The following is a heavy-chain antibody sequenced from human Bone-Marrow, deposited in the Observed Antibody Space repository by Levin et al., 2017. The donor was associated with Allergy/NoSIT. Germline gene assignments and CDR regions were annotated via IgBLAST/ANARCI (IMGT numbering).Heavy chain of an antibody. CDR2: ISDDSSYK. Sequence: GGSLRLSCAASGFTFSSSSMNWVRLVPGKGLEWVSYISDDSSYKKYSDSVRGRFTISRDNARNSLSLQMDSLRAGDTAVYYCARDLLPENWNNHYYGLDVWGLGTTVTVSS. CDR3: ARDLLPENWNNHYYGLDV. J-gene: IGHJ6*02. D-gene: IGHD1/OR15-1a*01. CDR1: GFTFSSSS. V-gene: IGHV3-21*01.